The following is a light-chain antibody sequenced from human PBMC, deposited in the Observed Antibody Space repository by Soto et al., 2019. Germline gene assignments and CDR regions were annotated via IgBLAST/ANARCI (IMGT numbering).Light chain of an antibody. V-gene: IGLV2-23*02. Sequence: QSALTQPASVSGSPGQSITISCTGTSSDVGSYNLVSWYQQHPGKAPKLMIYEVSKRPSGVSNRFSGSKSGNTASLTISGLQAEDEADYYCCSYAGISIFGVFGGGTKLTVL. J-gene: IGLJ3*02. CDR1: SSDVGSYNL. CDR3: CSYAGISIFGV. CDR2: EVS.